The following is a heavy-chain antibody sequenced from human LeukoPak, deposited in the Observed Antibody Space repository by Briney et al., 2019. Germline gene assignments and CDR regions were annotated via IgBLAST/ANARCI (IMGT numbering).Heavy chain of an antibody. CDR1: GGSISSYY. J-gene: IGHJ3*02. CDR3: ARGGGIRSAFDI. V-gene: IGHV4-59*01. Sequence: SETLSLTCTVSGGSISSYYWSWIRQPPGKGLEWIGYIYYSGSTNYNPSLKSRVTISVDTSKNQFSLKLGSVTAADTAVYYCARGGGIRSAFDIWGQGTMVTVSS. D-gene: IGHD3-3*02. CDR2: IYYSGST.